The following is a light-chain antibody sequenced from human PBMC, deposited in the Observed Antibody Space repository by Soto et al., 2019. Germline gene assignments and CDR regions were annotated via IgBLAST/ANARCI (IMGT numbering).Light chain of an antibody. CDR1: QSISKN. CDR2: SAS. CDR3: QQSYISPYT. Sequence: DIQMTQSPASQSASVGDRVTITCRASQSISKNLNWYQHTVGKAPQLLIYSASDSQAGVPSRFSGSGSGTDFTLIISGLQPEDFATYYCQQSYISPYTFGQGTKVEIK. J-gene: IGKJ2*01. V-gene: IGKV1-39*01.